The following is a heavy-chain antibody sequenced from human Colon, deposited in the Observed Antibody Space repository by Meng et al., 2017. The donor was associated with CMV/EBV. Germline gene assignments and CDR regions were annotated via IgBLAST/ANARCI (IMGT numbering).Heavy chain of an antibody. Sequence: GGSLRLSCAASGFTFDDYGMSWVRQAPGKGLEWVSTINWNGKTAGHADSVQGRFTISRDNARNSLYLEMNFLRAEDTAFYYCARAGHSGSYLPGLFDYGGQGALVTVSS. CDR1: GFTFDDYG. D-gene: IGHD1-26*01. J-gene: IGHJ4*02. V-gene: IGHV3-20*04. CDR2: INWNGKTA. CDR3: ARAGHSGSYLPGLFDY.